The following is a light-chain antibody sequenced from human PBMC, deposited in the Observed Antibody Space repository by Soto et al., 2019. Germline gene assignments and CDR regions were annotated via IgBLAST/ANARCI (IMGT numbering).Light chain of an antibody. CDR2: GAS. J-gene: IGKJ4*01. Sequence: EIVLTQSPATLSVSLGHSATLSCRASQSVSLSLAWYQMRPGQPPRLLIYGASTRATDIPARFSGSGSGTDFTLTISSLQSEDFAIYYCLQDYTYPRTFGGGTKVEIK. V-gene: IGKV3-15*01. CDR3: LQDYTYPRT. CDR1: QSVSLS.